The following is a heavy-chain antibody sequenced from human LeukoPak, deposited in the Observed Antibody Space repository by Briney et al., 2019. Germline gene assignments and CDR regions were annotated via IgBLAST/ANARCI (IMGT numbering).Heavy chain of an antibody. D-gene: IGHD3-10*01. CDR2: IIPIFGTA. Sequence: SVKVSCKASGGTFSSYAISWVRQAPGQGLEWMGGIIPIFGTANYAQKFQGRDTITADESTSTAYMELSSLRSEDTAVYYCARDRGGGYYGYYMDVWGKGTTVTVSS. J-gene: IGHJ6*03. V-gene: IGHV1-69*13. CDR3: ARDRGGGYYGYYMDV. CDR1: GGTFSSYA.